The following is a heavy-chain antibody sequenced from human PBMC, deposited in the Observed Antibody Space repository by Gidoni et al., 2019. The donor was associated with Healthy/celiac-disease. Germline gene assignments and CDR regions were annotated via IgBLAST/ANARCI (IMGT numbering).Heavy chain of an antibody. J-gene: IGHJ5*02. Sequence: VRQATGKCLEWVAVIAYDGSNKYYADSVKGRFTISIANSKNTLYLQMNSLRDEDTAEYYCARAFAKFLVNWFDPWGQGTLVTVSS. CDR3: ARAFAKFLVNWFDP. D-gene: IGHD3-3*01. CDR2: IAYDGSNK. V-gene: IGHV3-30-3*01.